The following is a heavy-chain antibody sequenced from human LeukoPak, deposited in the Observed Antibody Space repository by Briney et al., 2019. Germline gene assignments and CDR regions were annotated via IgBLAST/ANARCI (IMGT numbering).Heavy chain of an antibody. D-gene: IGHD2-2*03. J-gene: IGHJ3*02. Sequence: PGGSLRLSCAASGFTFITHDMSWVGQTPGKGLEWVSGISGSHAGRLGTTYYADSVQCRFTISRDTSNNALYLQMHSLRAEDTAMYFCAKGGYFSFDMWGQGTKVTVSS. V-gene: IGHV3-23*01. CDR2: ISGSHAGRLGTT. CDR3: AKGGYFSFDM. CDR1: GFTFITHD.